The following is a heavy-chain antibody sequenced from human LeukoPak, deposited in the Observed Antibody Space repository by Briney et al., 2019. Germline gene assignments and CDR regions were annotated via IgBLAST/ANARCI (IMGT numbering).Heavy chain of an antibody. Sequence: GVSLRLSCVASGFTFSSYAMSWVRQAPGKGLEWVSAISGSGGSEYYADSVKGRFTISRDNSKNALYLQMNSLRAEDTAVYYCAKGIYGSGSYYYYGMDVWGQGTTVTVSS. V-gene: IGHV3-23*01. D-gene: IGHD3-10*01. CDR3: AKGIYGSGSYYYYGMDV. CDR1: GFTFSSYA. J-gene: IGHJ6*02. CDR2: ISGSGGSE.